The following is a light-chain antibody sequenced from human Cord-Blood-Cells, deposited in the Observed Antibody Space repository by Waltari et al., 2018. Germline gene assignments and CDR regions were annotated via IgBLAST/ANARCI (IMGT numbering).Light chain of an antibody. CDR1: SIDPGGFYY. CDR2: EFS. V-gene: IGLV2-11*01. J-gene: IGLJ3*02. CDR3: CSYAGSYTV. Sequence: QPSLTLPRTVSGSPGQPFTIPRHGHSIDPGGFYYLSWYQQHPGKAPKPMISEFSQRPSGVPDRFSGSKSGNTTSLTSSGLQAEDEADYYSCSYAGSYTVFGGGTKLTVL.